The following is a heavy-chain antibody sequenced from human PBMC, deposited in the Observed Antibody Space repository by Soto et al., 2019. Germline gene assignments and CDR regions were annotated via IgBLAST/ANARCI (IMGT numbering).Heavy chain of an antibody. D-gene: IGHD2-21*02. CDR1: GYNFYTYG. CDR3: ARTEPVVVTAHFAY. CDR2: ISAYRGTT. V-gene: IGHV1-18*01. Sequence: ASVKVSCKASGYNFYTYGITWVRQAPGQGLEWMGWISAYRGTTRYAQRFQGRVTMTTDTSTSTAYMELRGLRSDDTAVYFCARTEPVVVTAHFAYWGQGTLVTVSS. J-gene: IGHJ4*02.